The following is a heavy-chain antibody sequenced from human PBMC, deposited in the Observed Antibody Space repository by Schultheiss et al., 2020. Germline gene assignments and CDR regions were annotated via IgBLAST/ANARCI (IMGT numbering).Heavy chain of an antibody. D-gene: IGHD2-15*01. CDR1: GFTFSSYW. J-gene: IGHJ6*02. V-gene: IGHV3-66*01. CDR3: ARERMDYGMDV. CDR2: IYSGGST. Sequence: GESLKISCAASGFTFSSYWMHWVRQAPGKGLEWVSVIYSGGSTYYADSVKGRFTISRDNAKNSLYLQMNSLRAEDTAVYYCARERMDYGMDVWGQGTTVTVSS.